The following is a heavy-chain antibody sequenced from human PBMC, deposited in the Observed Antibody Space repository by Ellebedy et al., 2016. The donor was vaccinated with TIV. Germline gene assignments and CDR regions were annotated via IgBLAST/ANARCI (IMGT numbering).Heavy chain of an antibody. D-gene: IGHD3-3*01. Sequence: PGGSLRLSCAASGFTFSFYSMNWVRQAPGKGLEWVSSITSSSSFIYYADSVKGRFTMSRDNAKNSLFLHMTSLRADDTAVYYCVRDIGVAGGIWGQGTLVTVSS. CDR3: VRDIGVAGGI. CDR1: GFTFSFYS. CDR2: ITSSSSFI. V-gene: IGHV3-21*01. J-gene: IGHJ4*01.